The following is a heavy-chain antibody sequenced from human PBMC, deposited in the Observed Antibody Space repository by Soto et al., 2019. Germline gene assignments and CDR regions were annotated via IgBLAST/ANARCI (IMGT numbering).Heavy chain of an antibody. D-gene: IGHD3-10*01. CDR3: ASRRGLYYYGKDV. CDR2: MNPNRGNT. J-gene: IGHJ6*01. V-gene: IGHV1-8*01. CDR1: GYTFTSYD. Sequence: DSLKVSCKASGYTFTSYDINWVRQATGQGLEWMGWMNPNRGNTGYAQKVQGRVTMTRNTSISTAYMELSRLRSADTAVYYCASRRGLYYYGKDVWGQGPSITVSS.